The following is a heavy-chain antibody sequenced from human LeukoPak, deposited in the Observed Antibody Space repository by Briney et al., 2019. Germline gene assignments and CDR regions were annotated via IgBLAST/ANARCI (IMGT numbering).Heavy chain of an antibody. J-gene: IGHJ4*02. CDR3: ARGGNSSWDY. Sequence: GGSLRLSCAASGFAFSNYCMSWVRQAPGKGLEWVANIKPDGTEKYYVDSLKGRFTISRDNAKNSLYLQMNSLRVEDTAVYYCARGGNSSWDYWGQGALVTVSS. CDR1: GFAFSNYC. CDR2: IKPDGTEK. V-gene: IGHV3-7*01. D-gene: IGHD6-6*01.